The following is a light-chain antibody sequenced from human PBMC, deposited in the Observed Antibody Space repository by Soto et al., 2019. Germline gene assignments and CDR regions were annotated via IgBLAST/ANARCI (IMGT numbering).Light chain of an antibody. CDR2: KVS. Sequence: QSVLTQPASLSGSPGQSITISCTGTSSDIGSYHLASWYQHQSGKAPKLIIYKVSQWPSGVSDRFSASKSGNTASLTISGLQAEDEADYYCCSYAGSNWGYVFGTGTKVTVL. J-gene: IGLJ1*01. CDR3: CSYAGSNWGYV. CDR1: SSDIGSYHL. V-gene: IGLV2-23*02.